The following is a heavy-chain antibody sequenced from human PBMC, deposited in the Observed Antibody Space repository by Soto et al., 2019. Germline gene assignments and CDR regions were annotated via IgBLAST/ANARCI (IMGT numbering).Heavy chain of an antibody. Sequence: EVQLLESGGGLVQPGGSLRLSCAASGFTFSSYAMSWVRQAPGKGLEWVSAISGSGGSTYYADSVKGRFTISRDNSKKRLYLQINSLRAEDTAAYYCAKGGDVVVVVATFEYFQHLGQGTLVTVSS. CDR3: AKGGDVVVVVATFEYFQH. D-gene: IGHD2-15*01. CDR2: ISGSGGST. CDR1: GFTFSSYA. V-gene: IGHV3-23*01. J-gene: IGHJ1*01.